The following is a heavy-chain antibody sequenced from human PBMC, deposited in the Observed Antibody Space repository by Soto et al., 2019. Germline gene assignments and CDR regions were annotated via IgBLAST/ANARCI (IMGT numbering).Heavy chain of an antibody. CDR2: ISAYNGNT. V-gene: IGHV1-18*01. CDR3: AREYSLAVVAPGY. Sequence: EASVKVSCKDSGYTFTSYGISWVRQAPGQGLEWMGWISAYNGNTNYAQKLQGRVTMTTDTSTSTAYMELNSLRVEDTSVYYCAREYSLAVVAPGYWGQGILVTVSS. D-gene: IGHD3-22*01. CDR1: GYTFTSYG. J-gene: IGHJ4*02.